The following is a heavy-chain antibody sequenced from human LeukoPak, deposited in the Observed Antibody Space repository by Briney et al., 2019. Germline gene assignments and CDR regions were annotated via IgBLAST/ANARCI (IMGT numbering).Heavy chain of an antibody. CDR2: ISPSGST. Sequence: PSETLSLTCTVSGGSINGGNYYWTWLRQPAGKGLEWIGRISPSGSTNHSPSLTSRVTISVDTSKNQFSLKLNFVTAAGTAVYYCARVSYQEGVDYWGQGTLVTVSS. CDR3: ARVSYQEGVDY. D-gene: IGHD2-2*01. J-gene: IGHJ4*02. V-gene: IGHV4-61*02. CDR1: GGSINGGNYY.